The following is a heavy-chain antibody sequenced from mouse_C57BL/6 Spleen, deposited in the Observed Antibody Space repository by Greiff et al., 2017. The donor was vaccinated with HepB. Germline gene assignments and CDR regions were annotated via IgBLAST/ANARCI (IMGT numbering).Heavy chain of an antibody. D-gene: IGHD1-1*01. CDR3: ARDPYYYGSSSYAMDY. Sequence: EVKLVESGPELVKPGASVKISCKASGYSFTGYFMNWVKQSHGKSLEWIGRINPYNGDTFYNQKFKGKATLTVDKSSSTAHMELLSLTSEDFAVYYCARDPYYYGSSSYAMDYWGQGTSVTVSS. V-gene: IGHV1-37*01. CDR2: INPYNGDT. J-gene: IGHJ4*01. CDR1: GYSFTGYF.